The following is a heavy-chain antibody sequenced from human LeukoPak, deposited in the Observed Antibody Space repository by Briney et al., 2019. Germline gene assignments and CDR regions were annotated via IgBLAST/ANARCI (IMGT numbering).Heavy chain of an antibody. CDR1: GGSISSYY. J-gene: IGHJ5*02. CDR2: IYYSGST. CDR3: AGQGDYNWFDP. V-gene: IGHV4-59*01. Sequence: KPSETLSLTCTVSGGSISSYYWSWIRQPPGKGLEWIGYIYYSGSTNYNPSLKSRVTISVDTSKSQFSLKLSSVTAADTAVYYCAGQGDYNWFDPWGQGTLVTVSS. D-gene: IGHD2-21*02.